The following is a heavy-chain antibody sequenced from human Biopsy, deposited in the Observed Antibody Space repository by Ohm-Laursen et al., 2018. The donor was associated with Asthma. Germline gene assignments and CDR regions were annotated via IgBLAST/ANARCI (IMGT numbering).Heavy chain of an antibody. D-gene: IGHD6-13*01. V-gene: IGHV3-21*01. J-gene: IGHJ4*02. Sequence: SLRLSCSVSGFTFSSYGMNWVRQAPGKGLEWVSSISSSSSYIYYADSVKGRFTISRDNAKNSLYLQMNSLRAEDTAVYYCARVWQLATLDYWGQGTLVTVSS. CDR1: GFTFSSYG. CDR2: ISSSSSYI. CDR3: ARVWQLATLDY.